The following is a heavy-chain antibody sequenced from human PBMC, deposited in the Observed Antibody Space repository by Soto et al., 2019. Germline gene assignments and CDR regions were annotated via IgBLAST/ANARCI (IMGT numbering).Heavy chain of an antibody. V-gene: IGHV5-10-1*01. D-gene: IGHD3-3*01. CDR3: ARTGITIFGVVISSYLMDV. CDR2: IDPSDSYT. J-gene: IGHJ6*02. CDR1: GYSFTSYW. Sequence: PGESLKISCKGSGYSFTSYWLSWVRQMPGKGLEWMGRIDPSDSYTNYSPSFQGHVTISADKSISTAYLQWSSLKASDTAMYYCARTGITIFGVVISSYLMDVWGQGTTVIVSS.